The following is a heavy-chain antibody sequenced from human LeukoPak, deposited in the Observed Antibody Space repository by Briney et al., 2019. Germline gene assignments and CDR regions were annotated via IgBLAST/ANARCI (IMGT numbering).Heavy chain of an antibody. CDR3: ARSLVAAVAGIPY. V-gene: IGHV4-38-2*02. CDR1: GYSISSGYY. CDR2: IYHSGST. Sequence: SETLSLTCTVSGYSISSGYYWGWIRQPPGKGLEWIGSIYHSGSTYYNPSLKSRVTISVDTSKNQFSLKLSSVTAADTAVYYCARSLVAAVAGIPYWGQGTLVTVSS. D-gene: IGHD6-19*01. J-gene: IGHJ4*02.